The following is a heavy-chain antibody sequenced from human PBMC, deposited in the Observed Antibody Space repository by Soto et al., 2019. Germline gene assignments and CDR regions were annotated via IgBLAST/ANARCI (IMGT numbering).Heavy chain of an antibody. D-gene: IGHD5-12*01. CDR2: ISWDGGST. J-gene: IGHJ4*02. CDR1: GFTFDDYT. CDR3: AGGYDYYFDY. Sequence: GESLKISCAASGFTFDDYTMHWVRQAPGKGLEWVSLISWDGGSTYYADSVKGRFTISRDNSKNSLYLQMNSLRTEDTALYYCAGGYDYYFDYWGQGTLVTVSS. V-gene: IGHV3-43*01.